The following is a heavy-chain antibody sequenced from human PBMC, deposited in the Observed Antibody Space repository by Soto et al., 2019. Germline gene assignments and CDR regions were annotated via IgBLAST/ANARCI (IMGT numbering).Heavy chain of an antibody. CDR2: ISPNGVDT. CDR3: ARSRSWCSDF. Sequence: PGGSLRLSCSASGFTFNNYAMNWVRQAPGKGLEFVSAISPNGVDTYYADSVKGRFTISRDNSKNTLYLQVSTLRPEDTAVYYCARSRSWCSDFWGQGTLVTVSS. CDR1: GFTFNNYA. V-gene: IGHV3-64D*06. D-gene: IGHD6-13*01. J-gene: IGHJ4*02.